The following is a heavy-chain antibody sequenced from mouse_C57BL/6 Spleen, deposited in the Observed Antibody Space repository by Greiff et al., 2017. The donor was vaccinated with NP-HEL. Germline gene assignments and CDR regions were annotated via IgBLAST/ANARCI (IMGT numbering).Heavy chain of an antibody. CDR3: ARCYDYEVGY. V-gene: IGHV5-4*01. CDR2: ISHGDSYT. J-gene: IGHJ2*01. Sequence: EVQVLESGGGLVKPGASLKLSCAASGFTFSDYSMSWVHQTPEKSLEWVATISHGDSYTNYPDNVKGQVTITRDNANNKPYLQLSSLTSEDTAVYYCARCYDYEVGYRGKGTTVTV. CDR1: GFTFSDYS. D-gene: IGHD2-4*01.